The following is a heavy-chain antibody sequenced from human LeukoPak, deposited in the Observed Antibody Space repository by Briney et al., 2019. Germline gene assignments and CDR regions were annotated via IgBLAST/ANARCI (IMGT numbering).Heavy chain of an antibody. D-gene: IGHD3-3*01. J-gene: IGHJ4*02. CDR3: AKDTIFGVVMMYYFDY. CDR2: ISGSGGST. V-gene: IGHV3-23*01. CDR1: GFTFSSYA. Sequence: PGGSLRLSCAASGFTFSSYAMSWVRQAPGKGLEWVSAISGSGGSTYYADSVKGRFTISRDNPKNTLYLQMNSLRAEDTAVYYCAKDTIFGVVMMYYFDYWGQGTLVTVSS.